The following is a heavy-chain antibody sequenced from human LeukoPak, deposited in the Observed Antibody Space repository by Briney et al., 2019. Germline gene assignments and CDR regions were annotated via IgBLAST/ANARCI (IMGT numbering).Heavy chain of an antibody. D-gene: IGHD2-2*01. Sequence: GGSLRLSCAASGFTFSSYSMNWVRQAPGKGLEWVSSISSSSSYIYCVDSVKGRFTISRDNAKNSLYLQMNSLRAEDTAVYYCASAGCSSTSCYSGFDYWGQGTLVTVSS. CDR1: GFTFSSYS. CDR2: ISSSSSYI. CDR3: ASAGCSSTSCYSGFDY. J-gene: IGHJ4*02. V-gene: IGHV3-21*01.